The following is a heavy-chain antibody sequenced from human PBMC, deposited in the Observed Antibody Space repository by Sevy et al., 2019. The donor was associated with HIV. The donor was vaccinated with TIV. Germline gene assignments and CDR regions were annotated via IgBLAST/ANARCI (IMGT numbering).Heavy chain of an antibody. Sequence: GGSLRLSCAASGFTFNNAWMNWVRQAPGTGLQWVGLIKSNIDGETTDYAAPVKGRFTISRDDSKNTLYLQMNNLKIEDTAVHYCATAPGYYDSAPFDYWGPGTLVTVSS. CDR2: IKSNIDGETT. CDR3: ATAPGYYDSAPFDY. CDR1: GFTFNNAW. J-gene: IGHJ4*02. D-gene: IGHD3-22*01. V-gene: IGHV3-15*01.